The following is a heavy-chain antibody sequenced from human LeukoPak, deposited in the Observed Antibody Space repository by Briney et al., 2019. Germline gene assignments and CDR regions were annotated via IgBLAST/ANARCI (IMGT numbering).Heavy chain of an antibody. CDR3: ASSRYSGYELIDAFDI. CDR1: GFTFSSYS. CDR2: ISSSSSYI. J-gene: IGHJ3*02. D-gene: IGHD5-12*01. Sequence: GGSLRLSCAASGFTFSSYSMNWVRQAPGKGLEWVSSISSSSSYIYYADSVKGRFTISRDNAKNSLYLQMNSLRAEDTAVYYCASSRYSGYELIDAFDIWGQGTMLTVSS. V-gene: IGHV3-21*01.